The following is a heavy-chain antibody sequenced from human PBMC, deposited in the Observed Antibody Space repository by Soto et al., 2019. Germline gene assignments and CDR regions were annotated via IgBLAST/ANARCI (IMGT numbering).Heavy chain of an antibody. CDR1: GASMSSGVYS. CDR2: MYDTGST. Sequence: QLQLQESGSGLVKPSQTLSLTCAVSGASMSSGVYSWSWIRQPPGKGLEWIGYMYDTGSTYYNPSPXPXXTISADMSKTHLSLNLPSVTAADTAVYYCARDRGTGSFYPTWGQGILVTVSS. CDR3: ARDRGTGSFYPT. V-gene: IGHV4-30-2*01. D-gene: IGHD3-10*01. J-gene: IGHJ5*02.